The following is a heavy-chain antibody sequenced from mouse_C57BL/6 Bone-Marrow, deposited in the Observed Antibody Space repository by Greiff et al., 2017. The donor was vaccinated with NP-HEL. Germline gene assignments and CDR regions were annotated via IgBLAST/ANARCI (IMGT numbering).Heavy chain of an antibody. CDR3: ARRGSGYVGYAMDY. Sequence: EVKLQESGPELVKPGASVKIPCKASGYTFTDYNMDWVKQSHGKSLEWIGDINPNNGGTIYNQKFKGKATLTVDKSSSTAYMELRSLTSEDTAVYYCARRGSGYVGYAMDYWGQGTSVTVSS. D-gene: IGHD3-2*02. CDR1: GYTFTDYN. J-gene: IGHJ4*01. CDR2: INPNNGGT. V-gene: IGHV1-18*01.